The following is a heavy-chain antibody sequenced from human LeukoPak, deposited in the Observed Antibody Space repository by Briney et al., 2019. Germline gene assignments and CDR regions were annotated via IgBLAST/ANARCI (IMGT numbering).Heavy chain of an antibody. V-gene: IGHV1-2*02. CDR1: GYTFTGYY. CDR3: ARGGLRYFDWLLFNYFDY. J-gene: IGHJ4*02. CDR2: INPNSGGT. D-gene: IGHD3-9*01. Sequence: ASVKVSCKASGYTFTGYYMHWVRQAPGQGLEWMGWINPNSGGTNYAQKFQGRVTMTRDTSISTAYMELSRLRSDDTAVYYCARGGLRYFDWLLFNYFDYWGQGTLVTVSS.